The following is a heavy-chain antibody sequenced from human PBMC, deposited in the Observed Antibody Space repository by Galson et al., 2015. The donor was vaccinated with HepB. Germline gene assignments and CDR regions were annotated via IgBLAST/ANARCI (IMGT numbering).Heavy chain of an antibody. V-gene: IGHV3-30*18. CDR3: AKDTAEWQQLFDY. J-gene: IGHJ4*02. D-gene: IGHD6-13*01. Sequence: SLRLSCAASGFTFSSYGMHWVRQAPGKGLEWVAVISYDGSNKYYADSVKGRFTISRDNSKNTLYLQMNSLRAEDTAVYYCAKDTAEWQQLFDYWGQGTLVTVSS. CDR1: GFTFSSYG. CDR2: ISYDGSNK.